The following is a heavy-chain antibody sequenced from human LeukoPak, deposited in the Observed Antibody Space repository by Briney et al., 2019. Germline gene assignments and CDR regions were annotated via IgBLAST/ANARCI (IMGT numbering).Heavy chain of an antibody. V-gene: IGHV1-8*01. CDR1: GYTFTSYH. Sequence: ASVKVSCKASGYTFTSYHINWVRQATGQGLEWMGWMDPNSGNRDYAPKFQGRVTMTRNTSISTAYMELSSLRSEDTAVYYCARASYDSSDYEYFQHWGQGTLVTVSS. CDR3: ARASYDSSDYEYFQH. D-gene: IGHD3-22*01. J-gene: IGHJ1*01. CDR2: MDPNSGNR.